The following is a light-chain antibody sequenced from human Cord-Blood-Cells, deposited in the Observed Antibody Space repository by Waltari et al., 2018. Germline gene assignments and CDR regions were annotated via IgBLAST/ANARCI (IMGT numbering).Light chain of an antibody. CDR2: EVS. CDR3: SSYTSSSTLDV. Sequence: QSALTQPASVSGSPGQSITISCTGTSSDVRGYNYVSWYQQHPGKAPKLMIYEVSNRPSGVSNRLSGSKAGNTASLTISGLQAEDEADYYCSSYTSSSTLDVFGTGTKVTVL. J-gene: IGLJ1*01. V-gene: IGLV2-14*01. CDR1: SSDVRGYNY.